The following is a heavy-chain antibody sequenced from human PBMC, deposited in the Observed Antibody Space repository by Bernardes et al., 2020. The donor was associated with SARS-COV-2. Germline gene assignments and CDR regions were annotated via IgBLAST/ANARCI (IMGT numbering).Heavy chain of an antibody. V-gene: IGHV3-33*01. CDR1: GFTLSSDA. Sequence: GGSLRLSCAASGFTLSSDAMHWVRQAPGKGLEWVAAIWYDGSKNYYAGSVKGRFTISRDTSKNTLYLQMNSLRAEDTAVYYCARAYSFDTWFFDSWGQGTVVTVS. CDR3: ARAYSFDTWFFDS. CDR2: IWYDGSKN. J-gene: IGHJ5*01. D-gene: IGHD4-4*01.